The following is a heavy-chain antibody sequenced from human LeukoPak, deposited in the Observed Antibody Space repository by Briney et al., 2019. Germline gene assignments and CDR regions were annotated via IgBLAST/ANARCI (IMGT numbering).Heavy chain of an antibody. Sequence: SETLSLTCTVSGGSISPYFWSWIRQPPGKGLEWIGYFSYSGNTNYNPSLKSRVTISVDTAKNQVSLQLTSVTAVDTAVYYCARDDYRGVTNFDPWGQGTLVTVSS. CDR3: ARDDYRGVTNFDP. V-gene: IGHV4-59*01. J-gene: IGHJ5*02. CDR1: GGSISPYF. D-gene: IGHD3-10*01. CDR2: FSYSGNT.